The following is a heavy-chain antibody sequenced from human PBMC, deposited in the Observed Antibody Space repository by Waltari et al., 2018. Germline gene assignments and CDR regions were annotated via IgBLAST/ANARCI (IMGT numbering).Heavy chain of an antibody. Sequence: EVQMVESGGGLVQPGGSLRLSCVFSGFSLSDYWMSWVRQAPGRGLEWLGNIKGDGTETFHVDSVKGRFTISRDNARNTLFLQMNNLGAGDTAVFYCARQGSWTFDIWGQGTVVTVSS. CDR1: GFSLSDYW. CDR3: ARQGSWTFDI. D-gene: IGHD3-10*01. CDR2: IKGDGTET. J-gene: IGHJ3*02. V-gene: IGHV3-7*01.